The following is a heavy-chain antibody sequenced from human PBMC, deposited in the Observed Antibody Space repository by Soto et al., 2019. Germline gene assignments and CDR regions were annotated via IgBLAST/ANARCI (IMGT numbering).Heavy chain of an antibody. CDR2: INHSGST. D-gene: IGHD4-17*01. V-gene: IGHV4-34*01. CDR1: GGSFSGYH. CDR3: ASTLFLRGTTVTTSVGFDP. J-gene: IGHJ5*02. Sequence: KTSETLSLTCAVYGGSFSGYHWSWIRQPPGKGLEWIGEINHSGSTNYNPSLKSRVTISVDTSKNQFSLKLSSVTAADTAVYYCASTLFLRGTTVTTSVGFDPWGQGTLVTVSS.